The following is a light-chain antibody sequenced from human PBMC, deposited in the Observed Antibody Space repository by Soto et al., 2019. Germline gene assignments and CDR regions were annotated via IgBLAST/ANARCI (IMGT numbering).Light chain of an antibody. CDR3: QQYGSPLT. J-gene: IGKJ1*01. CDR2: GAS. V-gene: IGKV3-20*01. Sequence: DIVLTQSPGTLSLSPGERATLSFRASQSASSSYLAWYQQRPGQAPRLLIYGASSRATGIPDRFSGSGSGTDFTLTISRLEPEDFAVYYCQQYGSPLTFGQGTKVDIK. CDR1: QSASSSY.